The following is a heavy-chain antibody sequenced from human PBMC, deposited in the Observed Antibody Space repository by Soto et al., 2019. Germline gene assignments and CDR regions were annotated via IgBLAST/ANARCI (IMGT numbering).Heavy chain of an antibody. CDR1: GFTFSSYG. CDR3: AKGVTAPTGWFDP. D-gene: IGHD2-21*02. CDR2: ISYEGSKK. J-gene: IGHJ5*02. Sequence: GGSLRLSCAASGFTFSSYGMHWVRQAPGKGLEWVAAISYEGSKKYFEDSVKGRITISRDNSKNTLYLHMNSLRAEDTAVYYCAKGVTAPTGWFDPWGQGTLVTVS. V-gene: IGHV3-30*18.